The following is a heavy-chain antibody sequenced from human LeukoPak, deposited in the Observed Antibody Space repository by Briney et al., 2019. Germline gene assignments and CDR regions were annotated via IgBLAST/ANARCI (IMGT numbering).Heavy chain of an antibody. D-gene: IGHD2-2*01. Sequence: SVKVSXKASGGTFSSYAISWVRQAPGQGLEWMGRIIPIFGTANYAQKFQGRVTITTDESTSTAYMELSSLRSEDTAVYYCASVVVPAVMFPFFDYWGQGSLVTVSS. V-gene: IGHV1-69*05. CDR2: IIPIFGTA. CDR1: GGTFSSYA. CDR3: ASVVVPAVMFPFFDY. J-gene: IGHJ4*02.